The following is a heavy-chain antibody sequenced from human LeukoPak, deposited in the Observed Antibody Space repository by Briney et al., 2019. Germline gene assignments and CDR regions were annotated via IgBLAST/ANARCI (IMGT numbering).Heavy chain of an antibody. J-gene: IGHJ5*02. V-gene: IGHV4-34*01. CDR1: GGSFSGYY. CDR3: ARGDWAKYYDFWSGYYGSWFDP. D-gene: IGHD3-3*01. CDR2: INHSGST. Sequence: PSETLSLTCAVYGGSFSGYYWSWIRQPPGKGLEWIGEINHSGSTNYNPSPKSRVTISVDTSKNQFSLKLSSVTAADTAVYYCARGDWAKYYDFWSGYYGSWFDPWGQGTLVTVS.